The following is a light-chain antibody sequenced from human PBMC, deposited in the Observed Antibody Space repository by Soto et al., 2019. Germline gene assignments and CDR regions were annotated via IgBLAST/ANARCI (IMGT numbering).Light chain of an antibody. CDR1: QSILYSSNNKNY. CDR3: QQYFSSLLT. Sequence: DIVMTQSPDSLAVSLGERATINCKSSQSILYSSNNKNYLAWYQQKPGQPPKLLIYWASTRESGVPDRFSGSGSGTDFNLTISSLQAEDGALYCCQQYFSSLLTFGGGTKVEIK. CDR2: WAS. J-gene: IGKJ4*01. V-gene: IGKV4-1*01.